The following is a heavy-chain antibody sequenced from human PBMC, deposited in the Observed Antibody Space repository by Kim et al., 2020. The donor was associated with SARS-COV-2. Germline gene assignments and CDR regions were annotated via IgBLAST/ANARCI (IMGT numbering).Heavy chain of an antibody. CDR2: IHTDGSVT. J-gene: IGHJ5*01. CDR3: ARPRSRSNNYLYSWFDS. CDR1: GFGFSTYW. V-gene: IGHV3-74*01. Sequence: GGSLRLSCAASGFGFSTYWMHWIRQAPGRGLEWVSRIHTDGSVTHYAESVKGRFTISRDNAKNTLYLQINSLRAEDTAVYYCARPRSRSNNYLYSWFDSWGRGTLVTHSS. D-gene: IGHD4-4*01.